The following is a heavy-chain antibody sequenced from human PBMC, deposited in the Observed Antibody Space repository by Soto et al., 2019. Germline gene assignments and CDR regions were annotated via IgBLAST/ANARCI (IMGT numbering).Heavy chain of an antibody. V-gene: IGHV1-24*01. Sequence: ASVKVSCKVSGYTLTGLSMHWVRQAPGKGLEWMGGFDPEDGETIYAQKFQGRVTMTEDTSTDTAYMELSSLRSEDTAVYYCATGPYSGTNPGAFDIWGQGTMVTVSS. CDR2: FDPEDGET. D-gene: IGHD1-26*01. J-gene: IGHJ3*02. CDR3: ATGPYSGTNPGAFDI. CDR1: GYTLTGLS.